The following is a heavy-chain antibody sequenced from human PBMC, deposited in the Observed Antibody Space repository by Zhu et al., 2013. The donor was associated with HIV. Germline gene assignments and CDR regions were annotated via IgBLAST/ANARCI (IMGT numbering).Heavy chain of an antibody. CDR1: GFTFSSYS. CDR3: ARAWSGWGSGWYGIDY. J-gene: IGHJ4*02. D-gene: IGHD6-19*01. Sequence: EVQLLESGGGLVQPGGSLRLSCAASGFTFSSYSMNWVRQAPGKGLEWVSYISSSSSTIYYADSVKGRLTISRDNAKSSLYLQMNSLRAEDTAVYYCARAWSGWGSGWYGIDYWGQGTQVTVSS. V-gene: IGHV3-48*04. CDR2: ISSSSSTI.